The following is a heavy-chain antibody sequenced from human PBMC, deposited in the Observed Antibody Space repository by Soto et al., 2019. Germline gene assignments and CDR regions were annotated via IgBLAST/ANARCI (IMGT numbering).Heavy chain of an antibody. D-gene: IGHD1-1*01. J-gene: IGHJ5*02. CDR1: GGSISSYY. Sequence: SETLSLTCTVSGGSISSYYWNWIRQFPGKGLEWIGYISYSGTTNYNPSLKSRVTISVDTSNKQISLNLTSVTAADTAVYYCARRTAGVPLYNWFDPWGPGTLVTVSS. CDR2: ISYSGTT. CDR3: ARRTAGVPLYNWFDP. V-gene: IGHV4-59*01.